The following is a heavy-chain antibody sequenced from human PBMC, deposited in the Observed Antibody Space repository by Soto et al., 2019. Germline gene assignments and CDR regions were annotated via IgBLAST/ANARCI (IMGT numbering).Heavy chain of an antibody. CDR3: ARIGWGGDS. J-gene: IGHJ4*02. Sequence: QVQLQESGPGRVKPSETLSLTCSVSGGSVRTGSYHWSWIRQPPGKGLEWIGFIPNNGSPDYNPSLTSRVVLSIDRSKNQFSLKVNSVTAADTAVYFCARIGWGGDSWGQGTLVTVSS. CDR1: GGSVRTGSYH. D-gene: IGHD7-27*01. V-gene: IGHV4-61*01. CDR2: IPNNGSP.